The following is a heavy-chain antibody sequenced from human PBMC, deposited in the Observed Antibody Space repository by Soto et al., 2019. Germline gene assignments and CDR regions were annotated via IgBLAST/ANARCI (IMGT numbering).Heavy chain of an antibody. V-gene: IGHV3-30*18. J-gene: IGHJ4*02. CDR1: GFTFSSYG. CDR2: ISYDGSNK. CDR3: AKGKGPDY. Sequence: QVQLVESGGGVVQPGRSLRLSCAASGFTFSSYGMHWVRQAPGKGLEWVAVISYDGSNKYYADSVKGRFTISRDNSKNTLYLQMNSLRAEDTAVYYCAKGKGPDYWGQGTLVTVSS.